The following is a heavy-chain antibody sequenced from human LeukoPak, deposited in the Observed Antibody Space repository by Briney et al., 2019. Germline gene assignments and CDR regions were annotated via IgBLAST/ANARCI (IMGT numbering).Heavy chain of an antibody. Sequence: GASVKVSCKASGYTFTSYDINWVRQATGQGLEWMGRIIPILGIANYAQKFQGRVTITADKSTSTAYMELSSLRSEDTAVYYCARDSTPRLEWSPYYYYYMDVWGKGTTVTVSS. D-gene: IGHD3-3*01. J-gene: IGHJ6*03. CDR3: ARDSTPRLEWSPYYYYYMDV. V-gene: IGHV1-69*04. CDR1: GYTFTSYD. CDR2: IIPILGIA.